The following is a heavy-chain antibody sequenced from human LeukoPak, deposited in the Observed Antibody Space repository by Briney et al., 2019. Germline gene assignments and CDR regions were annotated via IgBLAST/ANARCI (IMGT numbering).Heavy chain of an antibody. D-gene: IGHD2-2*01. CDR1: GGSISSYY. V-gene: IGHV4-59*01. CDR2: IYYSGST. CDR3: ARTAAMQRNRFDP. J-gene: IGHJ5*02. Sequence: SETLSLTCTVSGGSISSYYWSWIRQPPGKGLEWIGYIYYSGSTNYNPSLKSRVTISVDTSKNQFSLKLSSVTAADTAVYYCARTAAMQRNRFDPWGQGTLVTVSS.